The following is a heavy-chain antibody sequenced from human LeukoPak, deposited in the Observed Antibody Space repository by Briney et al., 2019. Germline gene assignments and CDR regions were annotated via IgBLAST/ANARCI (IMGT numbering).Heavy chain of an antibody. J-gene: IGHJ4*02. CDR3: ARLVAALDY. CDR2: IYYSGCT. Sequence: AETLSLTCTVSGGSISSRSYYWGSIRPPPGKGLEWSGSIYYSGCTYYNPSLNSRVTISVDTSKNHFSLKLSSVTAADTAVYYCARLVAALDYWGQGTLVTVSS. CDR1: GGSISSRSYY. V-gene: IGHV4-39*01. D-gene: IGHD2-21*01.